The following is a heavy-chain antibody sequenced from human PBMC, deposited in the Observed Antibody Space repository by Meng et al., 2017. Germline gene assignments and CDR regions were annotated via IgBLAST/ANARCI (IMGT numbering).Heavy chain of an antibody. J-gene: IGHJ4*02. Sequence: QGQLVQSGAGVKKPGSSVNASCEASGYTLSSDGFSRVRQAPGQGLEWLGWINTYNGKTDYAQKFQGRITMTTDTFTSTAYMELRNLRSDDTAVYYCATRGNPYLNCWGQGTLVTVSS. CDR2: INTYNGKT. V-gene: IGHV1-18*01. CDR1: GYTLSSDG. CDR3: ATRGNPYLNC.